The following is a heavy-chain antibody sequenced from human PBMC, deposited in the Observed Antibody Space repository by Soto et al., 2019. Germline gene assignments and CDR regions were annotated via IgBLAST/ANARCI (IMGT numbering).Heavy chain of an antibody. Sequence: ASVKVSCKASGYTFTSYDINWVRQATGQGLEWMGWMNPNSGNTGYAQKFQGRVTMTTNTSISTAYMELSSLRSDDTAVYYCARPYVDYADAFDIWGQGTMVTVSS. CDR1: GYTFTSYD. D-gene: IGHD4-17*01. CDR2: MNPNSGNT. CDR3: ARPYVDYADAFDI. J-gene: IGHJ3*02. V-gene: IGHV1-8*01.